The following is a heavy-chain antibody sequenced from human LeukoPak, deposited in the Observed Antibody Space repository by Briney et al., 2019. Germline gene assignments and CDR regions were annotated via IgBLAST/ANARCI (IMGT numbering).Heavy chain of an antibody. CDR2: ISGRGDST. D-gene: IGHD7-27*01. J-gene: IGHJ4*02. Sequence: PGGSLRLSCAASGFTFSNYAMSWVRQAPGKGLEWVSVISGRGDSTYYADSVKGRFTISRDNSKSTVYLQMNSLRAEDTAVYYCARETGDFDSWGQGTLVIVSS. V-gene: IGHV3-23*01. CDR1: GFTFSNYA. CDR3: ARETGDFDS.